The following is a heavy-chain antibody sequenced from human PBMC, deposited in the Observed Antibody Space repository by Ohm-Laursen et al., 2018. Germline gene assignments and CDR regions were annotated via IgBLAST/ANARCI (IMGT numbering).Heavy chain of an antibody. J-gene: IGHJ4*02. Sequence: SETLSLTCTVSGGSISSTYWSWIRQPPGKGLEYIGHMHSRGSTSYNPSLRSRVRMSVDTSKNQFSLKLSSVTAADTAVYYCARYTSGGLEYWGQGTPVTVSS. V-gene: IGHV4-59*01. D-gene: IGHD2-15*01. CDR3: ARYTSGGLEY. CDR2: MHSRGST. CDR1: GGSISSTY.